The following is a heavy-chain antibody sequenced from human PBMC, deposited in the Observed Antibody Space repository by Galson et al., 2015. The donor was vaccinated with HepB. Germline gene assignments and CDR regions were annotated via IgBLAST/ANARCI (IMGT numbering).Heavy chain of an antibody. D-gene: IGHD1-26*01. V-gene: IGHV3-33*05. J-gene: IGHJ4*02. CDR1: GFTLSMYG. CDR2: ISHHELFK. Sequence: SLRLSCAVSGFTLSMYGMHWVRQAPGKGLEWTAIISHHELFKDYGDSVKGRFTVSRDESKNEIYLEMNSLRVEDTGVYYCARDWETYFDYWGRGTLVTVSS. CDR3: ARDWETYFDY.